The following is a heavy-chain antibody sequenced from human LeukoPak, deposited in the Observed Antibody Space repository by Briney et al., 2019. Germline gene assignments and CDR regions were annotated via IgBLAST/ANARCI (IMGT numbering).Heavy chain of an antibody. D-gene: IGHD1-26*01. CDR1: GYTLTELS. Sequence: ASVKVSCKVSGYTLTELSMHWVRQAPGKGFEWMGGFDPEDGETIYAQKFQGRVTMTEDTSTDTAYMELSSLRSEDTAVYYCATEVGSNNWFDPWGQGTPVTVSS. V-gene: IGHV1-24*01. J-gene: IGHJ5*02. CDR3: ATEVGSNNWFDP. CDR2: FDPEDGET.